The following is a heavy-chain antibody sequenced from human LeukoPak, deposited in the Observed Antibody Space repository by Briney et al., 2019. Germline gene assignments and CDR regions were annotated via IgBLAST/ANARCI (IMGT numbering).Heavy chain of an antibody. J-gene: IGHJ4*02. CDR1: GGTFSSYA. D-gene: IGHD6-13*01. V-gene: IGHV1-69*01. CDR3: ARDYRAAVAGHDY. Sequence: ASVKVSCKASGGTFSSYAISWVRQAPGQGLEWMGGIIPIFGTANYAQKFQGRVTITADESTSTAYMELSSLRSEDTAVYYCARDYRAAVAGHDYWGQGTLVTVSS. CDR2: IIPIFGTA.